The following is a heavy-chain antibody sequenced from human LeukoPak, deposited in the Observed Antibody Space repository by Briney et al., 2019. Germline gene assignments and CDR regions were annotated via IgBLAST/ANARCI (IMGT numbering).Heavy chain of an antibody. D-gene: IGHD3-22*01. CDR3: ARAGYYYDSSGFFHFDY. Sequence: GGSLRLSCAASGFTFSSYEMNWVRQAPGKGLEWVSYISSSGSTIYYADSVKGRFTISRINAKNSLYLQMNSLRAEDTAVYYCARAGYYYDSSGFFHFDYWGQGTLVTVSS. CDR2: ISSSGSTI. V-gene: IGHV3-48*03. J-gene: IGHJ4*02. CDR1: GFTFSSYE.